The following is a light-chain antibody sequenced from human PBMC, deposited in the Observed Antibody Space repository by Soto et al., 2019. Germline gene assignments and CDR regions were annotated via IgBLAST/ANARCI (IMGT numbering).Light chain of an antibody. V-gene: IGKV1-39*01. CDR1: QSINTY. CDR3: QQGYSTPYT. CDR2: TTS. Sequence: DIQMTQSPSSLSASVGDRVTITCRTSQSINTYLNWYQQKPGKAPNLLIYTTSHLHSGVPSRFSGSGSGTDFTLTISSLQPEDFATYFCQQGYSTPYTFGQGTTLEIK. J-gene: IGKJ2*01.